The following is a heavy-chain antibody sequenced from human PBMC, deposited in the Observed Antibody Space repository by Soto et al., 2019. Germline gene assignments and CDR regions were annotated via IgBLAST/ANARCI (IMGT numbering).Heavy chain of an antibody. D-gene: IGHD2-2*01. CDR2: IYYSGST. CDR3: ARVRCSSTSCYLFVFDY. V-gene: IGHV4-59*12. J-gene: IGHJ4*02. CDR1: GGSISTYY. Sequence: PSETLSLTCSVSGGSISTYYWSWIRQPPGKGLEWIGYIYYSGSTNFNPSLKSRVTISVDTSKNQFSLKLSSVTAADTAVYYCARVRCSSTSCYLFVFDYWGQGTLVTVSS.